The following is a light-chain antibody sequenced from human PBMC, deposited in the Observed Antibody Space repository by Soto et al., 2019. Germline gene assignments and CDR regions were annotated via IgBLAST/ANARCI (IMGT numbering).Light chain of an antibody. CDR3: QQRSNWPPVFT. V-gene: IGKV3-11*01. CDR1: RGVGSS. J-gene: IGKJ3*01. Sequence: EIVLTQSPATLSLSPGERATLSCRASRGVGSSLAWYQQKPGQAPRLPIYDASNRATGIPARFSGSGSGTDFTLTISSLEPEDFAVYYCQQRSNWPPVFTFGPGTKVDIK. CDR2: DAS.